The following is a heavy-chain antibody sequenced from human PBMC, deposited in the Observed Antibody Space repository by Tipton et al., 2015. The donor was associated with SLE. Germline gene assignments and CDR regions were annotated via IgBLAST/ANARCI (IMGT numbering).Heavy chain of an antibody. CDR2: IYFGGST. D-gene: IGHD1-26*01. V-gene: IGHV4-59*11. J-gene: IGHJ4*02. CDR1: GGSISPHY. CDR3: ARDLYGGATRLDY. Sequence: TLSLTCTVSGGSISPHYWSWIRQSPGKGLDWIGYIYFGGSTTYSHSLKSRVTISIDTSKNQFALELRSVTVADTAIYYCARDLYGGATRLDYWGQGTLVTVSS.